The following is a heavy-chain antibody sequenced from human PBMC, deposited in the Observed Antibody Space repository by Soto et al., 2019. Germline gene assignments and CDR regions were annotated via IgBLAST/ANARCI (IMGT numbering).Heavy chain of an antibody. V-gene: IGHV1-69*13. J-gene: IGHJ4*02. CDR2: IIPIFGTA. D-gene: IGHD3-22*01. CDR1: GGTFSSYA. CDR3: ARDRRYYDSSGYYDY. Sequence: SVKVSCKASGGTFSSYAISWVRQAPGQGLEWMGGIIPIFGTANYAQKFQGRVTITADESTSTAYMELSSLRSEDTAVYYCARDRRYYDSSGYYDYWGKGTLVTVSS.